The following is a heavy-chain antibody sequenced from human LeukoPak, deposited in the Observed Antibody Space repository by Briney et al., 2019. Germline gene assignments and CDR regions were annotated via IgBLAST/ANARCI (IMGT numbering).Heavy chain of an antibody. CDR3: ARDTSIAAAGY. V-gene: IGHV3-30-3*01. CDR1: GFTFSSYA. J-gene: IGHJ4*02. CDR2: ISYDGSNK. D-gene: IGHD6-13*01. Sequence: GRSLRLSCAASGFTFSSYAMHWVRQAPGKGLEGGVVISYDGSNKYYADAVKGRFTISRDNSKNTLYLQMNSLRAEDTAVYYCARDTSIAAAGYWGQGTLVTVSS.